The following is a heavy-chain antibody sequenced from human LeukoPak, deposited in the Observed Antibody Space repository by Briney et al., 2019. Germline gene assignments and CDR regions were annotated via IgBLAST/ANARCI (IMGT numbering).Heavy chain of an antibody. D-gene: IGHD3-9*01. V-gene: IGHV3-7*03. J-gene: IGHJ5*02. CDR1: GFTFSSYW. Sequence: GGSLRLSCAASGFTFSSYWMSWVRQAPGKGLEWVANIKQDGSEKYYVDSVKGRFTISRDNAKNSLYLQMNSLKTEDTAVYYCTRDGNDILTGYYNWFDPWGQGTLVTVSS. CDR2: IKQDGSEK. CDR3: TRDGNDILTGYYNWFDP.